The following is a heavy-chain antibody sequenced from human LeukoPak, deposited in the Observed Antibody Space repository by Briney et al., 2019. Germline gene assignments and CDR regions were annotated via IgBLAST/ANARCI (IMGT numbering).Heavy chain of an antibody. V-gene: IGHV3-23*01. CDR2: ISGSGGST. CDR1: GFTFSSYA. D-gene: IGHD6-13*01. CDR3: AKCDSSSWYNYYGMDV. J-gene: IGHJ6*02. Sequence: PGGSLRLSCAASGFTFSSYAMSWVRQAPGKGLEWVSAISGSGGSTYYADSVKDRFTISRDNSKNTLYLQMNSLRAEDTAVYYCAKCDSSSWYNYYGMDVWGQGTTVTVSS.